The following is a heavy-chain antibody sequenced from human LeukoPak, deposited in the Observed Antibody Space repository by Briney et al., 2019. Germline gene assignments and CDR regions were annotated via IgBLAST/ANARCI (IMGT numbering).Heavy chain of an antibody. CDR1: GFTFSSYW. CDR3: AKCSLGDYGDYRTPGAYYFDY. D-gene: IGHD4-17*01. Sequence: PGGSLRLSCAASGFTFSSYWMHWVRQAPGKGLEWVATISDNGGSTYYVDSVSGRFTISRDNSKNTLYLQMNSLRAEDMAVHYCAKCSLGDYGDYRTPGAYYFDYWGQGTLVTISS. J-gene: IGHJ4*02. V-gene: IGHV3-23*01. CDR2: ISDNGGST.